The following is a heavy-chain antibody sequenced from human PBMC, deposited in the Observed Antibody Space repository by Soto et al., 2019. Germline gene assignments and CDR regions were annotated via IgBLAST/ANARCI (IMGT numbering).Heavy chain of an antibody. CDR2: IYYTGTH. J-gene: IGHJ5*02. CDR1: VVSVSNYY. V-gene: IGHV4-59*02. Sequence: SETLSLTCSFSVVSVSNYYWSCVREPPGKRLEWIGYIYYTGTHDYNPSLRGRATISVDTSKDQFSLKLTSVTAADTAVYYCARDRARHSRSLPSSNPRGQGIPVTGSS. CDR3: ARDRARHSRSLPSSNP. D-gene: IGHD1-26*01.